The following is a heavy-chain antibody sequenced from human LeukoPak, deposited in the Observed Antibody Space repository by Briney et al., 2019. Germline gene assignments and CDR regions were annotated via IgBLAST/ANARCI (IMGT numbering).Heavy chain of an antibody. V-gene: IGHV3-33*01. J-gene: IGHJ4*02. CDR1: GFTFSIYG. CDR2: TWYDGSNK. D-gene: IGHD1-26*01. Sequence: PGGSLRLSCAASGFTFSIYGMHWVRQAQGKGLEWVAHTWYDGSNKNYADSVKGRLTISRDNSKNTLYLQMNSLRDEDTAVYYCARGGLTIAEATTSWYLDYWGQGTLVTVSS. CDR3: ARGGLTIAEATTSWYLDY.